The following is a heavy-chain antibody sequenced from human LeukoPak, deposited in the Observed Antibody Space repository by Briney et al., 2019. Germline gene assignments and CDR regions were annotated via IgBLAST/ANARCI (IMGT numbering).Heavy chain of an antibody. CDR2: INPNSGGT. CDR1: GYTFTGYY. V-gene: IGHV1-2*02. CDR3: ARVIRTMGSGSYYDDY. Sequence: GASVKVSCKASGYTFTGYYMHWVRQAPGQGLEWMGWINPNSGGTNYAQKFQGRVTMTTDTSTSTAYMELRSLRSDDTAVYYCARVIRTMGSGSYYDDYWGQGTLVTVSS. J-gene: IGHJ4*02. D-gene: IGHD3-10*01.